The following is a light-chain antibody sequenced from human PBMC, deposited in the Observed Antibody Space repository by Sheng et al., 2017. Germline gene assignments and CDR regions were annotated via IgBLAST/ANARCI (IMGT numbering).Light chain of an antibody. V-gene: IGLV2-11*01. Sequence: QSALTQPRSVSGSPGQSVTISCTGTSSDIGAYNFVSWYQQHPGKAPRLMIYDVNRRPSGVPDRFSGSKSGDTVSLTISGLQGDDEAHYYCCSYAGDFHAFGGGTTVTVL. J-gene: IGLJ3*02. CDR1: SSDIGAYNF. CDR3: CSYAGDFHA. CDR2: DVN.